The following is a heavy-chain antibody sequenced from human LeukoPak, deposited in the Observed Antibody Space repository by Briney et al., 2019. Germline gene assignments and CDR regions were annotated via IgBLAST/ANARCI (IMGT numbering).Heavy chain of an antibody. CDR2: ISSSSSTI. Sequence: GGSLRLSCAASGFTFSSYSMNWVRQAPGKGLEWVSYISSSSSTIYYADSVKGRFTISRDNAKNSLYLQMNSLRAEDTAVYYCARDALSSSWYSFDYWGQGTLVTVSS. CDR3: ARDALSSSWYSFDY. J-gene: IGHJ4*02. D-gene: IGHD6-13*01. V-gene: IGHV3-48*04. CDR1: GFTFSSYS.